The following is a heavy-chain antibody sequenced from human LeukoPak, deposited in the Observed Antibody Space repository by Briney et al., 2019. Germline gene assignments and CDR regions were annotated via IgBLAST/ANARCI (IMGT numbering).Heavy chain of an antibody. D-gene: IGHD4-4*01. V-gene: IGHV4-59*08. CDR1: GGSISSYY. Sequence: SETLSLTCTVSGGSISSYYWSWIRQPPGKGLEWIGYIYYSGSTNYNPSLKSRVTISVDTSKNQFSLKLSSVTAADTAAYYCAGLSTHYFDYWGQGTLVTVSS. CDR2: IYYSGST. J-gene: IGHJ4*02. CDR3: AGLSTHYFDY.